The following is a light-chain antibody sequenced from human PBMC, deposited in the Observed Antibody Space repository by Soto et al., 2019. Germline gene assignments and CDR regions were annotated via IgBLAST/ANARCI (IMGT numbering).Light chain of an antibody. J-gene: IGKJ3*01. Sequence: EIVLTQSPSILSVSPGERATLSCRASQSISRSLAWYQQKPGQAPRLLIHGAYTRAPGIPDRFSGSGSGTDFTLTINRVEPEDSAVYYCLQYGRSPTFGPGTKVDIK. CDR1: QSISRS. CDR3: LQYGRSPT. CDR2: GAY. V-gene: IGKV3-20*01.